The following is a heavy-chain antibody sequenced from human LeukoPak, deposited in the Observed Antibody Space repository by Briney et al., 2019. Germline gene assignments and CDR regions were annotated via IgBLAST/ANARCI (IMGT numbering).Heavy chain of an antibody. CDR2: ISRSGEST. CDR3: AKDYAVGSIDY. CDR1: SSSSYY. J-gene: IGHJ4*02. Sequence: SSSSYYWGWLRQAPGKGLEWVSSISRSGESTFYADSVRGRFTISRDNSKNTVSLQMESLRAEDTALYYCAKDYAVGSIDYWGQGTLVTVSS. D-gene: IGHD3-16*01. V-gene: IGHV3-23*01.